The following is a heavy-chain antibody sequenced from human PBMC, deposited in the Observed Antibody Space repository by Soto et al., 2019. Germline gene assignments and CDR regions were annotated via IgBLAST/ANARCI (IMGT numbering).Heavy chain of an antibody. CDR3: ARDYDTGGYLDY. D-gene: IGHD3-22*01. CDR1: GGTFSNYA. V-gene: IGHV1-69*13. J-gene: IGHJ4*02. Sequence: SVKVSCKASGGTFSNYAFGWVRQAPGQGLEWMGEVIPMFGPPSYAQEFRGRVTITADESTSTVYMELSSLTSDDTAVYYCARDYDTGGYLDYWGQGTMVTVPQ. CDR2: VIPMFGPP.